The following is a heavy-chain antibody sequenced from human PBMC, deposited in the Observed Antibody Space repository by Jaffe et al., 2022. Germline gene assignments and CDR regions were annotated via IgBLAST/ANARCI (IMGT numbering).Heavy chain of an antibody. CDR3: ARAYTSETYYSPLIY. CDR1: GGIFNNYA. J-gene: IGHJ4*02. D-gene: IGHD3-10*01. Sequence: QVQLVQSGAEVKKPGSSVKVSCETSGGIFNNYALNWVRQAPGQGLEWMGGIIPISGAANYAQKFLDRITITADESTNTATMELRSLTSEDTAVYFCARAYTSETYYSPLIYWGQGTLVTVSS. V-gene: IGHV1-69*01. CDR2: IIPISGAA.